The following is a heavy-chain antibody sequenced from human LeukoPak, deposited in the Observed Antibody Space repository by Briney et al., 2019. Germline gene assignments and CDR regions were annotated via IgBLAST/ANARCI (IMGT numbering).Heavy chain of an antibody. CDR2: ISAYNGNT. D-gene: IGHD2-15*01. Sequence: ASVKVSCKASGYTFTSYGISWVRQAPGQGLEWMGWISAYNGNTIYAQKLQGRVTMTTDTSTSTAYMELRSLRSDDTAVYYCASLGYCSGGSCYAFDDWSQGTLVTVSS. J-gene: IGHJ4*02. CDR3: ASLGYCSGGSCYAFDD. CDR1: GYTFTSYG. V-gene: IGHV1-18*01.